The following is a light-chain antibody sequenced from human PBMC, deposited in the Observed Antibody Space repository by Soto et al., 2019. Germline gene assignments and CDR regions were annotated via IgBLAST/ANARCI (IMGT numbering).Light chain of an antibody. CDR1: SSDVGGFNY. CDR2: EVI. V-gene: IGLV2-14*01. CDR3: SSYTSSYTLI. Sequence: QSVLTQPASVSGSPGQSITISCTGTSSDVGGFNYVSWYQHHPGKAPKLMVYEVINRPSGVSNRFSGSKPGNTASLTISGLQAEDEADYYCSSYTSSYTLIFGGGTKVTVL. J-gene: IGLJ2*01.